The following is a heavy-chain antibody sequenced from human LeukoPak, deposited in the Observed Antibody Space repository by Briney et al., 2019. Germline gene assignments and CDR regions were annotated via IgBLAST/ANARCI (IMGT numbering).Heavy chain of an antibody. Sequence: SEALSLTCTVSGGSISSYYWSWIRQPPGKGLEWIGYIYYSGSTNYNPSLKSRVTISVDTSKNQFSLKLSSVTAADTAVYYCAREAPGGYYDSSGYGYYYYMDVWGKGTTVTVSS. V-gene: IGHV4-59*01. D-gene: IGHD3-22*01. CDR1: GGSISSYY. CDR3: AREAPGGYYDSSGYGYYYYMDV. J-gene: IGHJ6*03. CDR2: IYYSGST.